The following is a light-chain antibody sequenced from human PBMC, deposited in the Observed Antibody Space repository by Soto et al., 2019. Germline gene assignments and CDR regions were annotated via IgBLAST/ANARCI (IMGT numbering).Light chain of an antibody. J-gene: IGLJ3*02. CDR1: NSAV. CDR3: ISDDGMM. Sequence: QSALTQPASVSGSPGQSITISCTGANSAVSWCQHHPGKAPQLIIYEDNKRPSRVSNRFSGSKSGNTASLTITGLQAEDEATYYCISDDGMMFGGGTKLTVL. CDR2: EDN. V-gene: IGLV2-23*01.